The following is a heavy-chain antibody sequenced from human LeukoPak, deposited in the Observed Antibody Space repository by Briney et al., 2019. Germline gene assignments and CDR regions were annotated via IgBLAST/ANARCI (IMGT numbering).Heavy chain of an antibody. CDR2: ISAYNGNT. D-gene: IGHD3-3*01. V-gene: IGHV1-18*01. CDR3: ARVPPIYYDFWSGYPIFDI. Sequence: ASVKVSCKASGYTFTSYGISWVRQAPGQGLEWMGWISAYNGNTNYAQKLQGRVTMTTDTSTSTAYMELRSLRSDDTAVYYCARVPPIYYDFWSGYPIFDIWGQGTMVTVSS. CDR1: GYTFTSYG. J-gene: IGHJ3*02.